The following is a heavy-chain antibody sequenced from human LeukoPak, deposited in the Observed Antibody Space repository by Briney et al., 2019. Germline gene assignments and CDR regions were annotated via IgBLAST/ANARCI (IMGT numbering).Heavy chain of an antibody. CDR3: AINLGYWSSTSCDLRYYYSGIDV. J-gene: IGHJ6*02. CDR1: AYCFTISW. V-gene: IGHV5-51*01. Sequence: AECLKSSCNGSAYCFTISWISWVRHMARKGLEWRGIIFAGDSDTRYNTYFQGPVTVSADKSISTAYLPWSSLKDSDTAMYYWAINLGYWSSTSCDLRYYYSGIDVWGQGTTVTVSS. D-gene: IGHD2-2*01. CDR2: IFAGDSDT.